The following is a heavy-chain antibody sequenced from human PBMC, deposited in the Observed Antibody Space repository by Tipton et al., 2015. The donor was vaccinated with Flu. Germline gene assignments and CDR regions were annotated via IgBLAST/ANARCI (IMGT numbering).Heavy chain of an antibody. CDR3: AKGRGAASSSGVFDS. D-gene: IGHD6-6*01. Sequence: TLSLTCTVSGGSVTSSRYYWGWIRQPPGKGLEWIGSIFHSGSTYYNPSLKSRVTMSLDASKNQFSLSLTSVTAADSAVYFCAKGRGAASSSGVFDSWGQGTLVTVSS. V-gene: IGHV4-39*07. J-gene: IGHJ4*02. CDR1: GGSVTSSRYY. CDR2: IFHSGST.